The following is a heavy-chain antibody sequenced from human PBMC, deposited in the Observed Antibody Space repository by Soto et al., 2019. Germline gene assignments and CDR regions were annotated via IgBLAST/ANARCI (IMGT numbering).Heavy chain of an antibody. J-gene: IGHJ4*02. CDR3: ARRGSTYYDFPVWGFDY. V-gene: IGHV1-69*13. CDR2: IIPIFGTA. Sequence: ASVKLSCKASGGTFISYAISLVRQAPGQGLEWMGGIIPIFGTANYAQKFQGRVTITADESTSTAYMELSSLRSEDTAVYYCARRGSTYYDFPVWGFDYWGQGTLVTVSS. D-gene: IGHD3-3*01. CDR1: GGTFISYA.